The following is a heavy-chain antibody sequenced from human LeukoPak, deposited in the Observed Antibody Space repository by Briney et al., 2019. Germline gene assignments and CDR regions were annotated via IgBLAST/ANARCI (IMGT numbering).Heavy chain of an antibody. CDR3: ATVVGSPDY. V-gene: IGHV1-8*01. Sequence: GASVKVSCKASGYTFTSYDINWVRQATGQGFEWMGWMNTKSGNTGFAQKYQGRVSMTRNTATSTAYMELNSLRSKDTAVYDGATVVGSPDYWGQGTLVTVST. J-gene: IGHJ4*02. CDR1: GYTFTSYD. D-gene: IGHD1-26*01. CDR2: MNTKSGNT.